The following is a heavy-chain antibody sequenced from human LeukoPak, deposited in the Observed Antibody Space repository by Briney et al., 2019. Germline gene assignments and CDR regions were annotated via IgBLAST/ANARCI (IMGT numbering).Heavy chain of an antibody. V-gene: IGHV3-23*01. CDR3: AKDPRGRNYYYYYMDV. CDR2: ISGSGGST. Sequence: PGGSLRLSCAASGFTFSSYAMSWVRQAPGKGLEWVSAISGSGGSTYYADSVKGRFTISRDNSKNTLYLQMNSLRAEDTAVYYCAKDPRGRNYYYYYMDVWGKGTTVTVSS. CDR1: GFTFSSYA. D-gene: IGHD1-1*01. J-gene: IGHJ6*03.